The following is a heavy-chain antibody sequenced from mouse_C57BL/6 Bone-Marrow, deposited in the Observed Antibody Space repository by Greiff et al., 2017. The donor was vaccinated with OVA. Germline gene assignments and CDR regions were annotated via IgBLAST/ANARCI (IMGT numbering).Heavy chain of an antibody. D-gene: IGHD2-5*01. CDR3: ARVDYSKGAY. CDR1: GYSITSGYY. J-gene: IGHJ3*01. V-gene: IGHV3-6*01. Sequence: EVQLQQSGPGLVKPSQSLSLTCSVTGYSITSGYYWNWIRQFPGNKLEWMGYISYDGSNNYNPSLKNRISITRDTSKNQFFLKLNSVTTEDTATYYCARVDYSKGAYWGQGTLVTVSA. CDR2: ISYDGSN.